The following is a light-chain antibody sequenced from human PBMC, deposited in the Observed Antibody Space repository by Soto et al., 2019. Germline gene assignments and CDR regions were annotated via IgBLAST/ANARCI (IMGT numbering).Light chain of an antibody. CDR2: EVS. V-gene: IGLV2-8*01. CDR1: SSDVGGYNF. Sequence: SVLTKPPSAYGSPGESVTISCNGTSSDVGGYNFVAWYQQHPGKAPKLMISEVSKRPSGVPDRFSGSKSGNTASLTISGLQAEDEADYYCSSYTSSSTYVFGTGTKVTV. J-gene: IGLJ1*01. CDR3: SSYTSSSTYV.